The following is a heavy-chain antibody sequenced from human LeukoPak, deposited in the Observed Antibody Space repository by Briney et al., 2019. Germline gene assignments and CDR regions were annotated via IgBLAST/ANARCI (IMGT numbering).Heavy chain of an antibody. CDR1: GGSISSSSYY. Sequence: KPSETLSLTCTASGGSISSSSYYWGWIRQPPGKGLEWIGSTYYSGSTYYNPSLKSRVTISVDTSKNQFSLKLSSVTAADTAVYYCAREALPPSARVVADWGQGTLVTVSS. J-gene: IGHJ4*02. CDR3: AREALPPSARVVAD. D-gene: IGHD2-15*01. CDR2: TYYSGST. V-gene: IGHV4-39*02.